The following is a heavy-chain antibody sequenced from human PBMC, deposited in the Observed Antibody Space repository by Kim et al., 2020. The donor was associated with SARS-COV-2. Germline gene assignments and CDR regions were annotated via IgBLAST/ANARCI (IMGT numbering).Heavy chain of an antibody. CDR3: ARDYGDWG. CDR2: GGST. J-gene: IGHJ4*02. D-gene: IGHD4-17*01. V-gene: IGHV3-53*01. Sequence: GGSTNYAESVKCRCTISRDNSKNALYLQMNSLRAEDTAVYYCARDYGDWGWGQGTLVTVSS.